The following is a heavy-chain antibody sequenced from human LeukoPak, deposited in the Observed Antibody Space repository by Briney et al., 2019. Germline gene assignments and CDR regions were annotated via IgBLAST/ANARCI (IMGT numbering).Heavy chain of an antibody. CDR2: IYPGDSDT. CDR1: GYTFSSYW. V-gene: IGHV5-51*01. D-gene: IGHD3-10*01. Sequence: GESLKISCKGSGYTFSSYWIGWVRQMPGKGLEWVGIIYPGDSDTRYSPSFQGQVTISADTSISTAYLQWSSLKASDTAMYYCASTRMLWFGGFDYWGQGTLVTVSS. J-gene: IGHJ4*02. CDR3: ASTRMLWFGGFDY.